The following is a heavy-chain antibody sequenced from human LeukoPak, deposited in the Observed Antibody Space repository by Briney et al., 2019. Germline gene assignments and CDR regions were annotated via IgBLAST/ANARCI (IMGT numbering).Heavy chain of an antibody. J-gene: IGHJ4*02. Sequence: GGSLRLSCAASGVTLSSYAMSWARQAPGKGLEWVSGISSSGSGGNTYYADSVKGRFTISRDSSKNTLFLQMNSLRAEDTAIYYCAKYGPQDSGSSHFDYWGQGALVTVSS. D-gene: IGHD1-26*01. CDR2: ISSSGSGGNT. V-gene: IGHV3-23*01. CDR3: AKYGPQDSGSSHFDY. CDR1: GVTLSSYA.